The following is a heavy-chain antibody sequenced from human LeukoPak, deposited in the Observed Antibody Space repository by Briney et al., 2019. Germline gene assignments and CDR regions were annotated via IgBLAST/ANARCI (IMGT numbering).Heavy chain of an antibody. J-gene: IGHJ5*01. CDR1: GGSISNYY. Sequence: SETLSLTCIVSGGSISNYYWSWIRQPPGKGLEWIGYIYYSGNTNYNPSLKSRVTISVDTSKNRFSLKLSSVTAADTAVYYCASSPRLTTSWFLFDSWGHGTLVTVSS. V-gene: IGHV4-59*08. CDR3: ASSPRLTTSWFLFDS. D-gene: IGHD2-2*01. CDR2: IYYSGNT.